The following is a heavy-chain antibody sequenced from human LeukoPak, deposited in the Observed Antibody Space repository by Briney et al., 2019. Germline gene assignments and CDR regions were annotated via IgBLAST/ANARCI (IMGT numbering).Heavy chain of an antibody. CDR2: VNPNSGDT. J-gene: IGHJ4*02. CDR1: GYTFTSYG. V-gene: IGHV1-2*02. D-gene: IGHD1-1*01. CDR3: ARDRGTTGTTQD. Sequence: ASVKVSCKASGYTFTSYGISWVRQAPGQGLEWMGWVNPNSGDTNYAQKFQGRVTMTRDTSISTAYMDLSRLRSDDTAVYYCARDRGTTGTTQDWGQGTLVTVSS.